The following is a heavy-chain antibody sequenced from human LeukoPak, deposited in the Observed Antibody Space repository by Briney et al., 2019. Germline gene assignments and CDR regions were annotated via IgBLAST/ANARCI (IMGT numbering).Heavy chain of an antibody. Sequence: SETLSLTCTVSGGSISSYYWSWIRQPPGKGLEWIGSIYYSGSTYYNPSLKSRVTISVDTSKNQFSLKLSSVTAADTAVYYCARWGYCSSTSCHLGFDPWGQGTLVTVSS. CDR3: ARWGYCSSTSCHLGFDP. CDR2: IYYSGST. J-gene: IGHJ5*02. CDR1: GGSISSYY. D-gene: IGHD2-2*01. V-gene: IGHV4-39*07.